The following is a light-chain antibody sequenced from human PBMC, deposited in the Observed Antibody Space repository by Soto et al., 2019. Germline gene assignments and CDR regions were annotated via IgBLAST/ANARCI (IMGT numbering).Light chain of an antibody. Sequence: ALTQPASVSGSPGQSITISCTGTKTDIGNYNLVSWYQRHPDKAPKLIIYEDTKRPSGISNRFSASKSGTTASLTISGLQSEDEADYHCSSFAGSGTLVVFGGGTKVTVL. CDR2: EDT. J-gene: IGLJ2*01. V-gene: IGLV2-23*01. CDR3: SSFAGSGTLVV. CDR1: KTDIGNYNL.